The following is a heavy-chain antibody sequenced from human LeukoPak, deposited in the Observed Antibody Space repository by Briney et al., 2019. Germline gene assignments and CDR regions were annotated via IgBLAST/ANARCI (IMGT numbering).Heavy chain of an antibody. CDR3: TTDRVTRDY. V-gene: IGHV3-15*01. D-gene: IGHD2-21*02. CDR2: INSKTDGGTT. Sequence: PGGSLRLSCAASGFTFSNAWMSWVRQAPGKGLEWVGRINSKTDGGTTDYAAPVKGRFTISRDDSKNTLYLQMNSLKTEDTAVYYCTTDRVTRDYWGQGTLVTVSS. J-gene: IGHJ4*02. CDR1: GFTFSNAW.